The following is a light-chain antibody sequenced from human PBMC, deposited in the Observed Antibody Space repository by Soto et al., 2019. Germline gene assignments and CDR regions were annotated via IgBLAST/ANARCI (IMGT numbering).Light chain of an antibody. J-gene: IGKJ1*01. CDR1: QDITNY. V-gene: IGKV1-17*03. Sequence: DIQMTQSPSAVSASVGDRVTITCRTSQDITNYLVWFQQKPGKVPERLIYGATNLQSGVPSRFSGSGSGTEFTLTISSLQPEDFATYYCLQHNRYPWTFGQGTKVDNK. CDR3: LQHNRYPWT. CDR2: GAT.